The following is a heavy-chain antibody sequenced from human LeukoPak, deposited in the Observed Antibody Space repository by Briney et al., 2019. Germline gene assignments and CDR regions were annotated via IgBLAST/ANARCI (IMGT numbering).Heavy chain of an antibody. V-gene: IGHV4-34*01. CDR2: INHSGST. CDR1: GGSFSGYY. Sequence: SETLSLTCAVYGGSFSGYYWSWIRQPPGKGLEWIGEINHSGSTNYNPSLKSRVTISVDTSKNQFSLKLSSVTAADTAVYYCARDYRLFGYFDYWGQGTLVTVSS. J-gene: IGHJ4*02. CDR3: ARDYRLFGYFDY. D-gene: IGHD3-10*01.